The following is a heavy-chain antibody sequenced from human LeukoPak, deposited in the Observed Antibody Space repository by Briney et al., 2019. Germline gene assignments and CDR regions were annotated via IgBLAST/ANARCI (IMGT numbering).Heavy chain of an antibody. V-gene: IGHV3-48*01. CDR3: ARDHDWAFDY. CDR1: GFTFSSYS. Sequence: GGSLRLSCAASGFTFSSYSMNWVRQAPGQGLEWVSYISISTTNIYYADSVRGRFTVSRDNAKNSLYLQMNNLSADDTAVYYCARDHDWAFDYWGQGTLVTVSS. D-gene: IGHD3-9*01. CDR2: ISISTTNI. J-gene: IGHJ4*02.